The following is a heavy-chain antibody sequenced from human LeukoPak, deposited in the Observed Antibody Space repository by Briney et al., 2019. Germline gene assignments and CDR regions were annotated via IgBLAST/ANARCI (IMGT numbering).Heavy chain of an antibody. Sequence: GGSLRLSCAASEFTFSTYSMNWVRQAPGKGLEWVSSISSGSGYIFYADSVKGRFTISRDNAKNSLHLQMNSLRAEDTAVYYCARDLGGDYRFDYWGQGTLVTVSS. CDR1: EFTFSTYS. J-gene: IGHJ4*02. V-gene: IGHV3-21*01. D-gene: IGHD4-17*01. CDR2: ISSGSGYI. CDR3: ARDLGGDYRFDY.